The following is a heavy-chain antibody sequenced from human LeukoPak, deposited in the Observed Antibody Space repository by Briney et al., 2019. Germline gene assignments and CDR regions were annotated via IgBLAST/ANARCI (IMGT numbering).Heavy chain of an antibody. J-gene: IGHJ4*02. D-gene: IGHD3-16*02. CDR1: GFTFSSYG. Sequence: PGGSLRLSCAASGFTFSSYGVHWVRQAPGKGLEWVAFIRYDGSNKYYADSVKGRFTISRDNSKNTLYLQMNSLRAEDTAVYYCAKDHGGTRNAVYDYVWGGYRLGSEYFDYWGQGTLVTVSS. CDR3: AKDHGGTRNAVYDYVWGGYRLGSEYFDY. V-gene: IGHV3-30*02. CDR2: IRYDGSNK.